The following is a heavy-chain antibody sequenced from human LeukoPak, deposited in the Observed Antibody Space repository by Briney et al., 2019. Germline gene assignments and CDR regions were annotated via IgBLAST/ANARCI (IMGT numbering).Heavy chain of an antibody. D-gene: IGHD2-15*01. Sequence: GASVTVSCKASGYTFTSYDINWVRQATGQGLEWMGWMNPNSGNTGYAQKFQGRVTMTRNTSISTAYMELSSLRSEDTAVYYCARSRGLCGGSCYRNWFDPWGQGTLVTVSS. J-gene: IGHJ5*02. CDR3: ARSRGLCGGSCYRNWFDP. CDR1: GYTFTSYD. CDR2: MNPNSGNT. V-gene: IGHV1-8*01.